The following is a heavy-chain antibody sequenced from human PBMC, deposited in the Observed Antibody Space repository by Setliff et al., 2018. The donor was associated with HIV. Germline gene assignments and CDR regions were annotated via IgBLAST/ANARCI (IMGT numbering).Heavy chain of an antibody. Sequence: PSETLSLTCAVYGGSFRGSSWNWIRQAPGKGLEWIGAFIQSGNTTYSPSVRSRVTTSMDSSMHQFALKLTSVTAADTGVYYCARWRKLTTSRTSFYYGLDVWGPGTTVTVSS. CDR3: ARWRKLTTSRTSFYYGLDV. CDR1: GGSFRGSS. J-gene: IGHJ6*02. V-gene: IGHV4-34*12. D-gene: IGHD4-17*01. CDR2: FIQSGNT.